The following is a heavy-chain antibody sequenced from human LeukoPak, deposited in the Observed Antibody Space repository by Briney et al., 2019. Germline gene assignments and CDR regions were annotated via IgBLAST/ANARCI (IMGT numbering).Heavy chain of an antibody. J-gene: IGHJ6*03. V-gene: IGHV1-69*06. CDR2: IIPIFGTA. D-gene: IGHD6-6*01. CDR1: GGTFSSYA. Sequence: GASVKVSCKASGGTFSSYAISWVRRAPGQGLEWMGGIIPIFGTANYAQKFQGRVTIAADKSTSTAYMELSSLRSEDTAVYYCARGIAARRDYYYYYMDVWGKGTTVTVSS. CDR3: ARGIAARRDYYYYYMDV.